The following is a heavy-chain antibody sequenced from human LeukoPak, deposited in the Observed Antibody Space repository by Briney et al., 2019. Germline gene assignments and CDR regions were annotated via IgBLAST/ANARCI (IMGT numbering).Heavy chain of an antibody. J-gene: IGHJ3*02. V-gene: IGHV1-2*02. Sequence: ASVKVSCKASGYTFTGYYMHWVRQAPGQGLEWMGWINPNSGGTNYAQKFQGRVTMTRDTSISTAYMELSRLRSDDTAVYYCARRYYYDSNGYLGDAFDIWGQGTMVTVSS. CDR1: GYTFTGYY. CDR3: ARRYYYDSNGYLGDAFDI. D-gene: IGHD3-22*01. CDR2: INPNSGGT.